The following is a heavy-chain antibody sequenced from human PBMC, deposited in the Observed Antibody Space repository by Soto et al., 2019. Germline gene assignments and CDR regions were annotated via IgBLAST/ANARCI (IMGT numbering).Heavy chain of an antibody. D-gene: IGHD3-3*01. CDR2: MNPNSGNT. J-gene: IGHJ6*03. CDR3: ARGGAEYYDFWSGYYITSDYYYMDV. CDR1: GYTFTSYD. Sequence: ASVKVSCKASGYTFTSYDINWVRQATGQGLEWMGWMNPNSGNTGYAQKFQGRVTMTRNTSISTAYMELSSLRSEDTAVYYCARGGAEYYDFWSGYYITSDYYYMDVWGKGTTVTVSS. V-gene: IGHV1-8*01.